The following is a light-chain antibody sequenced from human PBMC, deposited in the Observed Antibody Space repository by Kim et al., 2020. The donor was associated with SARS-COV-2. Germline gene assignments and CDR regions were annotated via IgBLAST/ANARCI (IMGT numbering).Light chain of an antibody. CDR2: GAS. V-gene: IGKV3-15*01. Sequence: EIVMTQSPATLSVSPGERATLSCRASQSLSGKLAWYQQKPGQAPRLLIYGASTRATGVPARFSGSGSGTEFTLSISSLLSEDFAVYYCQQYNNWPRTFGQGTKVDIK. J-gene: IGKJ1*01. CDR1: QSLSGK. CDR3: QQYNNWPRT.